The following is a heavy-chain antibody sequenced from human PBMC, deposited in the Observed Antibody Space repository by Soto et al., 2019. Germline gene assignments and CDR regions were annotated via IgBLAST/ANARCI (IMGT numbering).Heavy chain of an antibody. CDR3: ARNGGEFDNWFDP. J-gene: IGHJ5*02. V-gene: IGHV2-5*02. D-gene: IGHD3-10*01. Sequence: QITLKESGPTLVKPTQTLTLTCTFSGFSFRTGGVGVGWIRQPPGKALEWLALIYWDDDKRYSPSLKSRLTIAKDTSKTQVVRTRTNVGPVDTATSYCARNGGEFDNWFDPWGQGTLVTVSS. CDR2: IYWDDDK. CDR1: GFSFRTGGVG.